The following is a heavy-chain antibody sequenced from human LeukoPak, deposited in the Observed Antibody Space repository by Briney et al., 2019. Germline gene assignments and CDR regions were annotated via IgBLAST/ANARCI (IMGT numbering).Heavy chain of an antibody. Sequence: SETLSLTCTVSGGSISPNYWSWIRQPPGKGLEWIGYIYYSGSTDYNPSLKSRVTISVDTSKNQFSLKLSSVTAADTAVYYCARRSPVWSSYYFDYWGQGTLVTVSS. D-gene: IGHD2-8*02. CDR2: IYYSGST. CDR3: ARRSPVWSSYYFDY. CDR1: GGSISPNY. V-gene: IGHV4-59*08. J-gene: IGHJ4*02.